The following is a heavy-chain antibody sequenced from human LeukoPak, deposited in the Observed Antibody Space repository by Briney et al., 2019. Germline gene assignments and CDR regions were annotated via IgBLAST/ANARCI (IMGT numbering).Heavy chain of an antibody. CDR2: IIPIFGTA. J-gene: IGHJ5*02. D-gene: IGHD2-2*01. V-gene: IGHV1-69*05. CDR1: GGTFSSYA. CDR3: ARGGLEYQLPPRWFAR. Sequence: SVKVSCKASGGTFSSYAISWVRQAPGQGLEWMGGIIPIFGTANYAQKCQGRVTVTTDESTSTAYMERSSLRSEDTAVYYCARGGLEYQLPPRWFARWGQRSPVSVPS.